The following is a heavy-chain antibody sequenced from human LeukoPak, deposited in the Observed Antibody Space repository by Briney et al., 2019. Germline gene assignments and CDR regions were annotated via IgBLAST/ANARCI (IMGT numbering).Heavy chain of an antibody. CDR2: MYYTGST. D-gene: IGHD6-19*01. V-gene: IGHV4-59*01. CDR3: ASSRGFSVAGEFDY. Sequence: SETLSLTCTVSGGSISSYYWSCIRQPPGKGLEGIGHMYYTGSTNYNPPLKSRVSISVDTSKKQFSLKLRSVTAADTAVYYCASSRGFSVAGEFDYWGQGTLVTVSS. CDR1: GGSISSYY. J-gene: IGHJ4*02.